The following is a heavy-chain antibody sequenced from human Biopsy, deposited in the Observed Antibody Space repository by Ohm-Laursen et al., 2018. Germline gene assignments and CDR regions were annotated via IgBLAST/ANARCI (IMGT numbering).Heavy chain of an antibody. J-gene: IGHJ6*01. D-gene: IGHD1-26*01. CDR3: ARDPIVGSKADGMDV. V-gene: IGHV3-33*01. CDR2: IWYDGNNK. Sequence: SLRLSCAASGFTFSSYGMPWVRQAPGKGLEWVAFIWYDGNNKYYAASVKGRFTISRDNSKNTVYLQMNSLRVEDTAVYYCARDPIVGSKADGMDVWGQGTTVTVSS. CDR1: GFTFSSYG.